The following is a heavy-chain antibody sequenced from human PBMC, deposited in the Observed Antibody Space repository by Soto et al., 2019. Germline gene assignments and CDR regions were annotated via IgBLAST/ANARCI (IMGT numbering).Heavy chain of an antibody. CDR1: GYSFTSYW. CDR3: ARHRGGVRFLEWLFTPIDY. V-gene: IGHV5-51*01. J-gene: IGHJ4*02. D-gene: IGHD3-3*01. CDR2: IYPGDSDT. Sequence: EVQLVQSGAEVKKPGESLKISCKGSGYSFTSYWIGWLRQMPGKGLEWMGIIYPGDSDTRYSPSFQGQVTISADKSISTAYLQWSSLKASDTAMYYCARHRGGVRFLEWLFTPIDYWGQGTLVTVSS.